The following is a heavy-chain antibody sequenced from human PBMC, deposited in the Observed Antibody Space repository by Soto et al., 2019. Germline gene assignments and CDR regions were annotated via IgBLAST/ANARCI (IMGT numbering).Heavy chain of an antibody. J-gene: IGHJ4*02. Sequence: ASVKVSCKASGYTFIRYGITWVRQAPGQGFEWMGWISPYDDSTNYAQKLQGRVTMTTDTSTSTAYMELRSLRSDDTAVYYCARGYCSGGSCLHFDYWGQGTLVTVSS. V-gene: IGHV1-18*01. CDR3: ARGYCSGGSCLHFDY. CDR1: GYTFIRYG. D-gene: IGHD2-15*01. CDR2: ISPYDDST.